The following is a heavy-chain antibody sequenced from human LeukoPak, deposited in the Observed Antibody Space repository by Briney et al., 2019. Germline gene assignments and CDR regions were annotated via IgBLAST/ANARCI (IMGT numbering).Heavy chain of an antibody. CDR2: ISSSSTII. CDR3: GASRQYVGAFDI. CDR1: GFTFGSYE. J-gene: IGHJ3*02. V-gene: IGHV3-48*03. D-gene: IGHD3-16*01. Sequence: GGSLRLSCAASGFTFGSYELYWVRQAPGKGLEWISYISSSSTIIKYADSVRGRFTISRDDARESLYLQMSSLRADDTAIYYCGASRQYVGAFDIWGQGTLVTVSS.